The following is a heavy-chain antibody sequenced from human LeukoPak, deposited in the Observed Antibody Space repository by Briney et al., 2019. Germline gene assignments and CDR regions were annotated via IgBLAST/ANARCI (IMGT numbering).Heavy chain of an antibody. D-gene: IGHD2-15*01. J-gene: IGHJ5*02. CDR2: INHSGST. V-gene: IGHV4-34*01. CDR1: GGSFSGYY. Sequence: PSETLSLTCAVYGGSFSGYYWSWIRQPPGKGLEWIGEINHSGSTNYNPSLKSRVTISVDMSKNQFSLKLSSVTAADTAVYYCARHRCSGGSCYPMNWFDPWGQGTLVTVSS. CDR3: ARHRCSGGSCYPMNWFDP.